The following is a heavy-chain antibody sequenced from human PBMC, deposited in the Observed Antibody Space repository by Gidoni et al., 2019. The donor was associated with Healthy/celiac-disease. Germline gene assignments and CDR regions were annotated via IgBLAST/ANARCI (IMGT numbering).Heavy chain of an antibody. D-gene: IGHD5-18*01. V-gene: IGHV4-39*01. CDR2: IYYSGST. J-gene: IGHJ4*02. Sequence: QLHQQESGPGLVKPSEPLSLTCTVSGGSISSSSYYWGWIRQPPGKGLEWSGSIYYSGSTDYNPSLKSRVTISVETSKNQFSLKLSSVTAADKAVYYCATQMKYRTFDYWGQGTLVTVSS. CDR3: ATQMKYRTFDY. CDR1: GGSISSSSYY.